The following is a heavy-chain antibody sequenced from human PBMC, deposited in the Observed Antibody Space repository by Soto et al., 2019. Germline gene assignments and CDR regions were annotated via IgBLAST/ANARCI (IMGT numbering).Heavy chain of an antibody. J-gene: IGHJ6*02. CDR1: GGSLSSYY. D-gene: IGHD6-13*01. V-gene: IGHV4-59*01. CDR3: ARDPRYSSSWHYGMDV. Sequence: LSLTCTVSGGSLSSYYWSWIRQPPGKGLEWIGYIYYSGSTNYNPSLKSRVTISVDTSKNQFSLKLSSVTAADTAVYYCARDPRYSSSWHYGMDVWGQGTLVTVSS. CDR2: IYYSGST.